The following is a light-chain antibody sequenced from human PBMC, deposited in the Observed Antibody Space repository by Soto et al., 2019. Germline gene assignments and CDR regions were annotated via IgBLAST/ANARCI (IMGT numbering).Light chain of an antibody. Sequence: QSLLTQPASVSGSPGQSITISCTGTSSDIGGYNYVSWYLQHPGKAPKLMIYEVSNRPSGVSNRFSGSKSGNTASLTISGLQAEDEGDYFCSSYKITKTLVFGPGTKV. CDR1: SSDIGGYNY. J-gene: IGLJ1*01. CDR2: EVS. V-gene: IGLV2-14*01. CDR3: SSYKITKTLV.